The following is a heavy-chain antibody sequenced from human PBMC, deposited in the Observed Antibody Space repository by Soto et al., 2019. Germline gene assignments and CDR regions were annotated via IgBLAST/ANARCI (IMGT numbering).Heavy chain of an antibody. D-gene: IGHD3-10*01. CDR1: GDTFASYY. Sequence: ASVKVSCKAPGDTFASYYMNWVRQAPGHGLEWMGVINPNGGSTRFAQKFQGRVTMTSDTSTSTVYMELRGLTSEDTAVYYCARSSGGVFRIIIEGTNGFAPWGQGTLVTVSS. CDR2: INPNGGST. J-gene: IGHJ5*02. CDR3: ARSSGGVFRIIIEGTNGFAP. V-gene: IGHV1-46*01.